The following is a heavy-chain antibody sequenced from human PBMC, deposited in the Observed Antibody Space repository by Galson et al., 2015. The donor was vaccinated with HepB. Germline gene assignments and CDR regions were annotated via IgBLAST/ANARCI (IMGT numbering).Heavy chain of an antibody. J-gene: IGHJ5*02. CDR1: GFTLSSYS. Sequence: SLRLSCAASGFTLSSYSMNWVRQAAGKGLEWISYISSSSTTIYYADAVKGRFTISRDNAKNSLYLQMDSLRDEDTAVYFCARGGVVLVACHFDPWGQGTLVTVSS. D-gene: IGHD2-15*01. CDR2: ISSSSTTI. CDR3: ARGGVVLVACHFDP. V-gene: IGHV3-48*02.